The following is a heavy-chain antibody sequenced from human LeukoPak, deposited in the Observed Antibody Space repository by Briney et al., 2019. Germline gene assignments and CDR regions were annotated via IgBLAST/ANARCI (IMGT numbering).Heavy chain of an antibody. CDR3: ARDRSLGIIDY. CDR2: IYYSGST. J-gene: IGHJ4*02. D-gene: IGHD3-16*01. V-gene: IGHV4-59*01. CDR1: GGSISGYY. Sequence: PSETLSLTCIVSGGSISGYYWSWIRQPPGKGLEWIGYIYYSGSTNYNPSLKSRVTISVDASKNHFSLKVTSVTAADTAEYYCARDRSLGIIDYWGQGTLVTVSS.